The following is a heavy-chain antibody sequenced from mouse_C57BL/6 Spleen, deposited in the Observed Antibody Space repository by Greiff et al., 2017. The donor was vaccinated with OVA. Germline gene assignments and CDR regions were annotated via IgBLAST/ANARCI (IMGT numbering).Heavy chain of an antibody. CDR1: GFTFSSYT. V-gene: IGHV5-9*01. CDR3: ARYDYDGDWYFDV. Sequence: EVQGVESGGGLVKPGGSLKLSCAASGFTFSSYTMSWVRQTPEKRLEWVATISGGGGNTYYPDSVKGRFTISRDNAKNTLYLQMSSLRSEDTALYYCARYDYDGDWYFDVWGTGTTVTVSS. CDR2: ISGGGGNT. J-gene: IGHJ1*03. D-gene: IGHD2-4*01.